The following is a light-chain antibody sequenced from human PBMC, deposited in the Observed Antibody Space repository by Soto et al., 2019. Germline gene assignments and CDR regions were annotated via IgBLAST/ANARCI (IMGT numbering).Light chain of an antibody. J-gene: IGKJ4*01. CDR2: DAS. CDR1: QSVNTY. Sequence: EIVLTQSPATLSLPPGERATLSCRASQSVNTYLAWYQQKPGQAPRLLIYDASNRATGVPARFSGSGSGTEFTLTITSLEPEDFVVYYCQQRSSWPLVTFGGGTKVEIK. CDR3: QQRSSWPLVT. V-gene: IGKV3-11*01.